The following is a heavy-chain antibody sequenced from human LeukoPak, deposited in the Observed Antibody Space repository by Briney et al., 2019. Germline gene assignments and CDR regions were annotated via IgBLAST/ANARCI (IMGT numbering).Heavy chain of an antibody. J-gene: IGHJ5*02. Sequence: VSVTVSCMPSGYSFTGYFMYWGLQAPGPGLEAVGWINPNTGGTNYAQKFQARVTMTRDTSISPAYMELSRLRSDDTAVYYCAREKGDYYDSGWLDPWGQGTLVTVSS. CDR1: GYSFTGYF. CDR3: AREKGDYYDSGWLDP. CDR2: INPNTGGT. V-gene: IGHV1-2*02. D-gene: IGHD3-22*01.